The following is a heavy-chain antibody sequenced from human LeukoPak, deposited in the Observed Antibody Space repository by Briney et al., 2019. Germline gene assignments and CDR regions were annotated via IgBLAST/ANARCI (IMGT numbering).Heavy chain of an antibody. CDR1: GFTFSSYG. Sequence: GGSLRLSCAASGFTFSSYGMHWVRQAPGKGLEWVAFIRYDGSKKDYADSVKGRFTISRDNSKNTLYLQMNSLRAEDTAVYYCATLRSYYYDSSGYGEEWFDYWGQGTLVTVSS. V-gene: IGHV3-30*02. J-gene: IGHJ4*02. CDR3: ATLRSYYYDSSGYGEEWFDY. D-gene: IGHD3-22*01. CDR2: IRYDGSKK.